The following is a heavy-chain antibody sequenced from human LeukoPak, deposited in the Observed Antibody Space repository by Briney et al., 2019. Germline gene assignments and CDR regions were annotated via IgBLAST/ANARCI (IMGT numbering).Heavy chain of an antibody. J-gene: IGHJ4*02. Sequence: GGTLRLSCAASGFTFSSYGMSWVRQAPGKGLEWVSAISGSGGSTYYADSVKGRFTISRDNSKNTLYLQMNSLRAEDTAVYYCAKIQLWLQPFDYWGQGTLVTLSS. V-gene: IGHV3-23*01. D-gene: IGHD5-18*01. CDR1: GFTFSSYG. CDR2: ISGSGGST. CDR3: AKIQLWLQPFDY.